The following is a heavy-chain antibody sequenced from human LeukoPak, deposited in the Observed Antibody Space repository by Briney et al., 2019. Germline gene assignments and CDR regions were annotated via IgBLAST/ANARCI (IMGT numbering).Heavy chain of an antibody. D-gene: IGHD2-2*01. CDR2: INPSGGST. CDR3: ARDWIRYCSSTSCYLSDY. CDR1: GYTFTSYY. Sequence: ASVKVSCKASGYTFTSYYMHWVRQAPGQGLEWMGIINPSGGSTSYAQKFQGRVAMTRDTSTSTAYMELRSLRSDDTAVYYCARDWIRYCSSTSCYLSDYWGQGTLVTASS. J-gene: IGHJ4*02. V-gene: IGHV1-46*01.